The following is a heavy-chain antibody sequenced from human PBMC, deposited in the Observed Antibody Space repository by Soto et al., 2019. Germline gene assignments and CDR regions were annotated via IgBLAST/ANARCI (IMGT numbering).Heavy chain of an antibody. D-gene: IGHD3-16*01. V-gene: IGHV4-4*07. CDR2: IYYTGST. Sequence: KASETLSLTCTVSGGSISSYYWSWIRQPAGKGLEWIGRIYYTGSTNYNPSLKSRVTMSVDKSTNQFSLKLFSVTAADTALYYCATGGGDYYFQYWDHGIPVTVSS. J-gene: IGHJ4*01. CDR3: ATGGGDYYFQY. CDR1: GGSISSYY.